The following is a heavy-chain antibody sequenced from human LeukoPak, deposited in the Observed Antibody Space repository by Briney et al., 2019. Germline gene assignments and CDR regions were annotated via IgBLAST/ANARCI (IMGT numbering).Heavy chain of an antibody. D-gene: IGHD2-15*01. J-gene: IGHJ4*02. Sequence: ASVKVSCKVSGYTFTGYYTHWVPQALGQGLEWMRWGNPNSGGTNYAQKFQGRVTMTRDTSISTAYMELSRLRSDDTAVYYCARVHCSGGSCYSDYWGQGTLVTVSS. V-gene: IGHV1-2*02. CDR2: GNPNSGGT. CDR3: ARVHCSGGSCYSDY. CDR1: GYTFTGYY.